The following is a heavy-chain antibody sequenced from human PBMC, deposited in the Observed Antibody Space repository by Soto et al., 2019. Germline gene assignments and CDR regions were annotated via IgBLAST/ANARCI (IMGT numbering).Heavy chain of an antibody. Sequence: QVQLVQSGAEVKTPGASVKVSCKASGYTFTSYGLNWVRQAPGQGLEGMGWINAYNGDTNYAQKVQGRVTMTTDTSTRTAYMELRSLRSDDTAVYYCARDGYCSSTTCSNWFDPWGQGTLVIVSS. V-gene: IGHV1-18*01. CDR1: GYTFTSYG. CDR2: INAYNGDT. J-gene: IGHJ5*02. CDR3: ARDGYCSSTTCSNWFDP. D-gene: IGHD2-2*01.